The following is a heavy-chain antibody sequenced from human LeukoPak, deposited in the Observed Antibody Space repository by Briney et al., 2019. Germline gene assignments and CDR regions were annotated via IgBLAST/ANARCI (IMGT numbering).Heavy chain of an antibody. CDR3: AKGKVNHLGGLDY. CDR2: IHDSGYT. CDR1: GFTISSNY. D-gene: IGHD1-14*01. V-gene: IGHV3-53*01. J-gene: IGHJ4*02. Sequence: GGSLRLSCVASGFTISSNYMNWVRQAPGKGLEWVSIIHDSGYTYYADSVKGRFIISRDNSKNTFYLQMDSLRADDTAMYYCAKGKVNHLGGLDYWGQGTLVTVSS.